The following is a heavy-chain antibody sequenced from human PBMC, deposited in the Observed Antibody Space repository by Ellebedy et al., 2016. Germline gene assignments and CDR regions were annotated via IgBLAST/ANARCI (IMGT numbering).Heavy chain of an antibody. CDR2: IDTSSSAM. V-gene: IGHV3-48*04. D-gene: IGHD1-14*01. Sequence: GGSLRLSCAASGFTFNSYSMNWVRQAPGKGLEWVSYIDTSSSAMYYADSVKGRFTISRDNAKNSLYLQMNSLRVEDTAVYYCARVRGAYHGDYWGQGTLVTVSS. CDR1: GFTFNSYS. CDR3: ARVRGAYHGDY. J-gene: IGHJ4*02.